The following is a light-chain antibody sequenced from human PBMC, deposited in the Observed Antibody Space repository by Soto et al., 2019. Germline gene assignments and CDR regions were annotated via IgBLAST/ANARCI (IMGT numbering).Light chain of an antibody. J-gene: IGKJ1*01. CDR2: AAS. V-gene: IGKV1-39*01. Sequence: DIQMTQSPSSLSASVGDRVTITCRASQSISSYLNWYQQKPGKAPKLLIYAASSFQSGVPSRFSGSGSGTDFTLTISSLQPEDFATYYWQQSYSTPQTFGQGTKVEIK. CDR1: QSISSY. CDR3: QQSYSTPQT.